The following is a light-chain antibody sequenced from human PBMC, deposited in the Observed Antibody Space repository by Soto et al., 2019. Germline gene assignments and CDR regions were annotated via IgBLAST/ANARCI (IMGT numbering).Light chain of an antibody. CDR1: INDVGGYNF. Sequence: QSVLTQTASVSGSPGQSITISCTGIINDVGGYNFVSWYQQYPGKVPKLIIHQVIDRTSGISHRFSGSKSGNAASLTISGLRAEAVVDYYCCSYSGSSTFYVFGTGTK. J-gene: IGLJ1*01. CDR2: QVI. CDR3: CSYSGSSTFYV. V-gene: IGLV2-14*01.